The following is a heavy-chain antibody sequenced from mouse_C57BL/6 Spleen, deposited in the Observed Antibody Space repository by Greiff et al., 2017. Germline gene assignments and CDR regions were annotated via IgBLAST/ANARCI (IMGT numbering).Heavy chain of an antibody. CDR1: GYTFTSYW. CDR3: ARRVYYSNYALYFDY. J-gene: IGHJ2*01. D-gene: IGHD2-5*01. V-gene: IGHV1-50*01. CDR2: IDPSDSYT. Sequence: QVQLQQPGAELVKPGASVKLSCKASGYTFTSYWMQWVKQRPGQGLEWIGEIDPSDSYTNYNQKFKGKATLTVDTSSSTAYMQVSSLTSEDSAVYDCARRVYYSNYALYFDYWGQGTTLTVSA.